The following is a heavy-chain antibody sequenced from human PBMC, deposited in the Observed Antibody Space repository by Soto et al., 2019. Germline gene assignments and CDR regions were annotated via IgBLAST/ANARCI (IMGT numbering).Heavy chain of an antibody. J-gene: IGHJ3*02. D-gene: IGHD3-22*01. Sequence: GSLRLSCAASGFTFSSYGMHWVRQAPGKGLEWVAVIWYDGSNKYYADSVKGRFTISRDNSKNTLYLQMNSLRAEDTAVYYCARDLVYYYDSSDNAFDIWGQGTMVTVSS. CDR2: IWYDGSNK. CDR1: GFTFSSYG. CDR3: ARDLVYYYDSSDNAFDI. V-gene: IGHV3-33*01.